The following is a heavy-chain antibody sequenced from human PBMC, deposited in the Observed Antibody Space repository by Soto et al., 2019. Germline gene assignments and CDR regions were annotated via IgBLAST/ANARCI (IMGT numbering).Heavy chain of an antibody. D-gene: IGHD2-15*01. V-gene: IGHV4-61*01. CDR2: IYYSGGT. CDR3: ARAPKIVYFDY. Sequence: SETLSLTCTVSGGSVSSGSYYWSWIRQPPGKGLEWIGYIYYSGGTNYNPSLKSRVTISVDTSKNQFSLKLSSVTAADTAMYYCARAPKIVYFDYSGQGSLVTVSA. J-gene: IGHJ4*02. CDR1: GGSVSSGSYY.